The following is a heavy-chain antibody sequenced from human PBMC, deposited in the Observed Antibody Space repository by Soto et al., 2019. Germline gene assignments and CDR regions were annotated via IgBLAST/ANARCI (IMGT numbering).Heavy chain of an antibody. CDR3: ARGDYDFWSGYQYYYMDV. D-gene: IGHD3-3*01. CDR1: GYTFTSYD. J-gene: IGHJ6*03. V-gene: IGHV1-8*01. Sequence: ASVKVSCKASGYTFTSYDINWVRQATGQGLEWMGWMNPNSGNTGYAQKFQGRVTMTRNTSISTAYMELSSLRSEDTAVYYCARGDYDFWSGYQYYYMDVWGKGTTVTV. CDR2: MNPNSGNT.